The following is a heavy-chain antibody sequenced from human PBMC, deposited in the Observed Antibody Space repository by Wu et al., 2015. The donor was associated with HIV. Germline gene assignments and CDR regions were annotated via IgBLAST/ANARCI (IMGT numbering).Heavy chain of an antibody. CDR2: FDPEDGET. CDR3: ATDAVGGSGSYYNVGGMDV. D-gene: IGHD3-10*01. Sequence: QVQLVQSGAEVKKPGASVKVSCKVSGYTLTELSMHWVRQAPGKGLEWMGGFDPEDGETIYAQKFQGRVTMTEDTSTDTAYMELSSLRSEDTAVYYCATDAVGGSGSYYNVGGMDVWGQGTTVTVSS. J-gene: IGHJ6*02. V-gene: IGHV1-24*01. CDR1: GYTLTELS.